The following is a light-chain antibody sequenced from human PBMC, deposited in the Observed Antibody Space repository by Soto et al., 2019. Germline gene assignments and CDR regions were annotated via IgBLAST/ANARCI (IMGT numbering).Light chain of an antibody. Sequence: QSVLTQPPSASGSPGQSVTISCTGTSSDVGGYNYVSWYQQHPGKAPKLMIYEVSNRPSGVPDRFSGSKSGNTASLTVSGLQAEDEADYYCSSYAGSKNVFGTGTKVTVL. CDR1: SSDVGGYNY. CDR3: SSYAGSKNV. V-gene: IGLV2-8*01. CDR2: EVS. J-gene: IGLJ1*01.